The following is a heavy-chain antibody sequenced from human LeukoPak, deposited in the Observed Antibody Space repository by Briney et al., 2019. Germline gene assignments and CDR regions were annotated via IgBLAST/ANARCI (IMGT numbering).Heavy chain of an antibody. J-gene: IGHJ5*02. V-gene: IGHV3-48*04. CDR1: GFTFSSYT. CDR3: ARFMIREVTADNWFDP. Sequence: GGSLRLSCAASGFTFSSYTMNWVRQAPGKGLEWVSYISSSGSIIYYTDSVKGRFTISRDNAKNSLSLQMNSLRAEDTAVYYCARFMIREVTADNWFDPWGQGTLVTVSS. D-gene: IGHD3-10*01. CDR2: ISSSGSII.